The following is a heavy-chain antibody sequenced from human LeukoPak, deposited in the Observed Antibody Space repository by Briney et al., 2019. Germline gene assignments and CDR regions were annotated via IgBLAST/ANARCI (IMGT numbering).Heavy chain of an antibody. V-gene: IGHV1-69*04. CDR2: IIPILGIA. D-gene: IGHD6-19*01. Sequence: SVKVSCKASGGTFSNYAISWVRQAPGQGLEWMGRIIPILGIANYAQKFQGRVTITADKSTSTAYMELSSLRAEDTAVYYCARVAVAGPSSDYWGQGTLVTVSS. CDR1: GGTFSNYA. CDR3: ARVAVAGPSSDY. J-gene: IGHJ4*02.